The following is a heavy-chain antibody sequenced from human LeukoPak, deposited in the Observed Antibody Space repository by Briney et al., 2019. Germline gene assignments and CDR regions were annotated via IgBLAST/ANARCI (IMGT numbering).Heavy chain of an antibody. CDR3: ARGFGYDFWSGYYHY. CDR2: IIPIFGTA. V-gene: IGHV1-69*13. J-gene: IGHJ4*02. CDR1: GGTFSSYA. D-gene: IGHD3-3*01. Sequence: ASVKVSCKAPGGTFSSYAISWVRQAPGQGLEWMGGIIPIFGTANYAQKFQGRVTITADESTSTAYMELSSLRSEDTAVYYCARGFGYDFWSGYYHYWGQGTLVTVSS.